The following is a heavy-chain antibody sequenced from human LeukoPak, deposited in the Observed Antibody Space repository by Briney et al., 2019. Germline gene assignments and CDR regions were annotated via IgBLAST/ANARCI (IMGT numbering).Heavy chain of an antibody. CDR3: ARHSRPYYYYGMDV. D-gene: IGHD6-6*01. J-gene: IGHJ6*02. CDR2: IYYSGST. Sequence: SETLSLTCTVSGGSISSSSYHWGWIRQPPGKGLEWIGSIYYSGSTYYNPSLKSRVTISVDTSKNQFSLKLSSVAAADTAVYYCARHSRPYYYYGMDVWGQGTTVTVSS. V-gene: IGHV4-39*01. CDR1: GGSISSSSYH.